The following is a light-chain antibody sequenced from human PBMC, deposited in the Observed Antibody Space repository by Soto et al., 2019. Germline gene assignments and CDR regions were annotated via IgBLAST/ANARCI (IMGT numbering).Light chain of an antibody. CDR3: LQRTHWPYT. V-gene: IGKV2-30*01. Sequence: DVVMTQSPPSLPVTLGPSDSISCRSSQTLVYRDGNTYSNWFQPRPAQYPRRLIYKLSKRDSWVPDRVSGSGLGSDFTLNISRVETEDVGGYYCLQRTHWPYTFGMGTHLEIK. J-gene: IGKJ2*01. CDR2: KLS. CDR1: QTLVYRDGNTY.